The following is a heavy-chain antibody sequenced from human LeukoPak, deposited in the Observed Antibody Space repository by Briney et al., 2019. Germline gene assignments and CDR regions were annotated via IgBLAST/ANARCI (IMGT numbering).Heavy chain of an antibody. J-gene: IGHJ4*02. D-gene: IGHD6-13*01. Sequence: SETLSLTCTVSGGSISSYYWSWIRQPPGKGLEWIGYIYYSGSTNYNPSLKSRVTISVDTSKNQFSLKLSSVTAADTAVYYCARDPSAAYFDYWGQRTLVTVSS. CDR1: GGSISSYY. CDR3: ARDPSAAYFDY. V-gene: IGHV4-59*01. CDR2: IYYSGST.